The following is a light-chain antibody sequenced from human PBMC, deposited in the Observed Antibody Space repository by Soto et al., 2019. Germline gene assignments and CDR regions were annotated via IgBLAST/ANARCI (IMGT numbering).Light chain of an antibody. Sequence: QSVLTQPASVSGSPGQSITISCTGTSSDVGGYNYVSWYQHHPGKAPKLMIYDVSNRPSGVSNRFSGSKSGNTASLTISGLQPEDEADYYCSSYTTSNTRQLVFGTGTKVT. CDR2: DVS. V-gene: IGLV2-14*03. CDR3: SSYTTSNTRQLV. J-gene: IGLJ1*01. CDR1: SSDVGGYNY.